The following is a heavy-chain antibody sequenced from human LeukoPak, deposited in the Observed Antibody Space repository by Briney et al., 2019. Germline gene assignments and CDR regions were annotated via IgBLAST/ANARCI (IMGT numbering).Heavy chain of an antibody. J-gene: IGHJ4*02. CDR3: AREVANSPDFDY. CDR2: INTDGSST. D-gene: IGHD5-12*01. V-gene: IGHV3-74*01. Sequence: GGSLRLSCAASAFTFSSYWMHWVRQAPGKGLVWVSRINTDGSSTSYADSVKGRFTISRDNAKNTLYLQMNSLRAKDTAVYYCAREVANSPDFDYWGQGTLVTVSS. CDR1: AFTFSSYW.